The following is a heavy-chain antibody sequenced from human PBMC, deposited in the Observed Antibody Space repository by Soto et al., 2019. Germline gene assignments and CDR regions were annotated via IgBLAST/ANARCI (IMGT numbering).Heavy chain of an antibody. Sequence: QVQLVQSGAEVKKPGASVKVSCKASGYTFTSYAMHWVRQAPGQRLEWMGWINAGNGNTKYSQKFQGRVTITRDTSASTAYMELSSLRSEDTAAYYCARWGSSWPEYNWFDPWGQGTLVTVSS. CDR1: GYTFTSYA. J-gene: IGHJ5*02. CDR2: INAGNGNT. V-gene: IGHV1-3*01. CDR3: ARWGSSWPEYNWFDP. D-gene: IGHD6-13*01.